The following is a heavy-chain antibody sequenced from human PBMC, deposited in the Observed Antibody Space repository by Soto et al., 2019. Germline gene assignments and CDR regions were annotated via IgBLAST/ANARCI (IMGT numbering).Heavy chain of an antibody. Sequence: GGSLRLSCAASTFTFSDYYMSWIRQAPGKGLEWVSYISGGGTSIYYADSVKGRFSVSRDNAKTSLYLQMNSLRAEDTAVYYCAKLGSLGHPYYYGMDVWGPGTTVTVSS. CDR3: AKLGSLGHPYYYGMDV. V-gene: IGHV3-11*01. CDR1: TFTFSDYY. CDR2: ISGGGTSI. D-gene: IGHD3-16*01. J-gene: IGHJ6*02.